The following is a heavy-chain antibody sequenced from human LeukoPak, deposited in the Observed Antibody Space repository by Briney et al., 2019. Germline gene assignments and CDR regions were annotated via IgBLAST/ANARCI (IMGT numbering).Heavy chain of an antibody. CDR2: IYYSGST. J-gene: IGHJ4*02. Sequence: SETLSLTCTVSGGSISSSSYYRGWIRQPPGKGLEWIGSIYYSGSTYYNPSLKSRVTISVDTSKNQFSLKLSSVTAADTAVYYCAREGDDSPSGVDYWGQGTLVTVSS. D-gene: IGHD3-22*01. V-gene: IGHV4-39*07. CDR1: GGSISSSSYY. CDR3: AREGDDSPSGVDY.